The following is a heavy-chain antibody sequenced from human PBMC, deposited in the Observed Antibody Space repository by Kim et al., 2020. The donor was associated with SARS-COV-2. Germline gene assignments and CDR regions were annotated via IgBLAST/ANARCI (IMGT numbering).Heavy chain of an antibody. CDR1: GYTFTSYA. J-gene: IGHJ6*02. V-gene: IGHV1-3*01. D-gene: IGHD3-10*01. CDR2: INAGNGNT. Sequence: ASVKVSCKASGYTFTSYAMHWVRQAPGQRLEWMGWINAGNGNTKYSQKFQGRVTITRDTSASTAYMELSSLRSEDTAVYYCALPRYYGSGSYFHPTVPLYYYGMDVWGQGTTVTVSS. CDR3: ALPRYYGSGSYFHPTVPLYYYGMDV.